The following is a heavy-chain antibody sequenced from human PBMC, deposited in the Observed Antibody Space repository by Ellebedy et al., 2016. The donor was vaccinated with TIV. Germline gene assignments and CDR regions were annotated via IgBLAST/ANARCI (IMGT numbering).Heavy chain of an antibody. CDR2: ISGSGRTT. CDR1: ELTFSSHA. V-gene: IGHV3-23*01. D-gene: IGHD3/OR15-3a*01. Sequence: PGGSLRLSCAASELTFSSHAMSWVRQAPGKGLEWVSAISGSGRTTSYAESVKGRFTIFRDNAKKSLYLQMDSLRAEDTAVYYCARWYDDSWTGYYTWGQGTLVTVSS. J-gene: IGHJ5*02. CDR3: ARWYDDSWTGYYT.